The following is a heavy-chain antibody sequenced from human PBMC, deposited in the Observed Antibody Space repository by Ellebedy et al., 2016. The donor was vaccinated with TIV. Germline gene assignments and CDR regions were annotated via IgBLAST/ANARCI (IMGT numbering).Heavy chain of an antibody. CDR2: IISDGSRI. Sequence: GESLKISCAASGFTFSSYWMHWVRQVPGKGLVWVSRIISDGSRINYADSVKGRFTISRDNAKNTLYLQMNSLRAEDTAVYYCARSQGPPYFDYWGQGTLVTVSS. CDR3: ARSQGPPYFDY. CDR1: GFTFSSYW. V-gene: IGHV3-74*01. J-gene: IGHJ4*02.